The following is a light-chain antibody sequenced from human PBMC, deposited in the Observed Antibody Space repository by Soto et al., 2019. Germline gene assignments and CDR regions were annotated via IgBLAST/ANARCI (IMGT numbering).Light chain of an antibody. V-gene: IGLV2-8*01. CDR2: EVS. Sequence: SALTQRPAASGSTGQSVTISCTGTSSDVGGYNYVSWYQQHPGKAPKLMIYEVSKRPSGVPDRFSGSKSGNTASLTVSGLQAEDEADYYCTSYAGSNNFFYVFGNGTKVTVL. CDR1: SSDVGGYNY. J-gene: IGLJ1*01. CDR3: TSYAGSNNFFYV.